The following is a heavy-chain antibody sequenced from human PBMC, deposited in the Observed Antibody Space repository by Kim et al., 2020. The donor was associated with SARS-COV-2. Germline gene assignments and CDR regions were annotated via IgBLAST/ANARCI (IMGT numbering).Heavy chain of an antibody. CDR3: ARDQESYIRFYYYYYMDV. CDR1: GFTVSSNY. V-gene: IGHV3-66*01. D-gene: IGHD2-2*02. Sequence: GGSLRLSCAASGFTVSSNYMSWVRQAPGKGLEWVSVIYSGGSTYYADSVKGRFTISRDNSKNTLYLQMNSLRAEDTAVYYCARDQESYIRFYYYYYMDVWGKGTTVTVSS. CDR2: IYSGGST. J-gene: IGHJ6*03.